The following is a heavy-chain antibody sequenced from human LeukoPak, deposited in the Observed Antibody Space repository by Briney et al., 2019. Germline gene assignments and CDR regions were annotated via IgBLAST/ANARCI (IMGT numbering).Heavy chain of an antibody. CDR2: INTNTGNP. CDR1: GYTFPSYA. CDR3: ARVRGRGYDYVTPLDY. D-gene: IGHD5-12*01. V-gene: IGHV7-4-1*02. Sequence: GASVSVSCKASGYTFPSYAMNWLRQAPGQGLEWMGWINTNTGNPTYAQGLTGRFVFSLDTSVSTAYLQISSLKAEDTAVYYCARVRGRGYDYVTPLDYWGQGTLVTVSS. J-gene: IGHJ4*02.